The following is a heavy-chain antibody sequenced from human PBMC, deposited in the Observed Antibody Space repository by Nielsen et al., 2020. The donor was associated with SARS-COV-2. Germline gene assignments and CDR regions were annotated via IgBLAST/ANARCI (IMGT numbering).Heavy chain of an antibody. CDR3: ARDSCSGGSCFYYYYGMDV. V-gene: IGHV4-39*07. CDR1: GGSISSYY. Sequence: GSLRLSCTVSGGSISSYYWSWIRQPPGKGLEWIGSIYYSGSTYYNPSLKSRVTISVDTSKNQFSLKLSSVTAADTAVYYCARDSCSGGSCFYYYYGMDVWGQGTTVTVSS. D-gene: IGHD2-15*01. J-gene: IGHJ6*02. CDR2: IYYSGST.